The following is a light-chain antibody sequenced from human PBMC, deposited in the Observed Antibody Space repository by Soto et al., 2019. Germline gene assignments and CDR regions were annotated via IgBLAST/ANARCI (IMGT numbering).Light chain of an antibody. V-gene: IGLV2-14*01. CDR1: SSDVGGYNY. J-gene: IGLJ1*01. CDR3: SSDTSNTHYV. CDR2: DVS. Sequence: QSALTQPASVSGSPGQSITISCTGTSSDVGGYNYVSWYQQHPAKAPKLMIYDVSSRPSGVSNRFSGSKSGNTASLTISGLQAEDEADYYCSSDTSNTHYVFGTGTKVTVL.